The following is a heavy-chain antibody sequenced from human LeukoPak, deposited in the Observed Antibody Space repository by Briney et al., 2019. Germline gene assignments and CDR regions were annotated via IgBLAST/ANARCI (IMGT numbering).Heavy chain of an antibody. J-gene: IGHJ4*02. V-gene: IGHV4-59*01. D-gene: IGHD3-10*01. CDR2: IYYSGST. CDR3: ARDPGAGHLDY. Sequence: SETLSLTCTVSGGSISSYYWSWIRQPPGKGLEWIGYIYYSGSTNYNPSLKSRVTISVDTSKNQFSLKLSSVTAADTAVYYCARDPGAGHLDYWGQGTLVTVSS. CDR1: GGSISSYY.